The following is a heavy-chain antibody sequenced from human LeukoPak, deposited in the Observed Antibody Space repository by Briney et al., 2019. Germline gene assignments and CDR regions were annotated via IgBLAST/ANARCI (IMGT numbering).Heavy chain of an antibody. D-gene: IGHD1-7*01. CDR1: GDSISSYY. V-gene: IGHV4-59*12. CDR2: IHYNGNT. Sequence: PSETLSLTCSVSGDSISSYYWTWIRQTPGKGLQWIAYIHYNGNTKTNPSLKSRVTISVDTSKNQLSLKLSSVTAADTAVYYCARRKLTGRFDPWGQGTLVTVSS. J-gene: IGHJ5*02. CDR3: ARRKLTGRFDP.